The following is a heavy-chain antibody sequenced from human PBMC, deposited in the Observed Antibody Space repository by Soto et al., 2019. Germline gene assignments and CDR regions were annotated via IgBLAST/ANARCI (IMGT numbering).Heavy chain of an antibody. Sequence: GGSLRLSCAASGFTFSSYAMSWVRQAPGKGLEWVSDIRGSGGSTYYADSVKGRFTISRDNSKNTLYLQMNSLRAEDTAVYYCAKALNNYDSSGYPVVYYYGMDVWGQGTTVTVSS. CDR2: IRGSGGST. J-gene: IGHJ6*02. CDR3: AKALNNYDSSGYPVVYYYGMDV. V-gene: IGHV3-23*01. CDR1: GFTFSSYA. D-gene: IGHD3-22*01.